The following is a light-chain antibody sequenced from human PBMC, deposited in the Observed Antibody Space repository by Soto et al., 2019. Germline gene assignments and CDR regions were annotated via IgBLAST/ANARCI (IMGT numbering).Light chain of an antibody. CDR2: DAS. CDR1: QTVSTY. J-gene: IGKJ5*01. Sequence: EIVLTQSPVTLSLSPGDRATLSCRASQTVSTYVAWYQQKPGQAPRLLIYDASNRATGIPARFSGSGSGTDFTLTISSLEPEDFAVYYCQKRNSWPPDIPFGQGTRLDIK. CDR3: QKRNSWPPDIP. V-gene: IGKV3-11*01.